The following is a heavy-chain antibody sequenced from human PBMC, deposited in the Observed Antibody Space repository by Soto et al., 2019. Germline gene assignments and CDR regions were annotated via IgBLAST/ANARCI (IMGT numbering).Heavy chain of an antibody. Sequence: GGSLRLSCAASGFTFSDYYMTWIRQAPGKGLEWVSYISSSGSTIYYADSVKGRFTISRDNAKNSLDLLMNSLRAEDTAVYYCARRTVAGRSFDIWGQGTMVTVSS. D-gene: IGHD6-19*01. CDR3: ARRTVAGRSFDI. J-gene: IGHJ3*02. CDR1: GFTFSDYY. CDR2: ISSSGSTI. V-gene: IGHV3-11*01.